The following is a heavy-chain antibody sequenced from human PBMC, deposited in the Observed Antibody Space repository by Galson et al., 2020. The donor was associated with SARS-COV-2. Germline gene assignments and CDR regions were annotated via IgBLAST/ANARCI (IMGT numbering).Heavy chain of an antibody. Sequence: ESGHTLVNPTQTLTLTCTFSGFSLSTSGMCVSWIRQPPGKALEWLARIDWDDDKYYSTSLKTRLTISKDTSKNQVVLTMTNMDPVDTATYYCARCIVGGPYWYFDLWGRGTLVTVSS. J-gene: IGHJ2*01. D-gene: IGHD1-26*01. CDR1: GFSLSTSGMC. V-gene: IGHV2-70*11. CDR2: IDWDDDK. CDR3: ARCIVGGPYWYFDL.